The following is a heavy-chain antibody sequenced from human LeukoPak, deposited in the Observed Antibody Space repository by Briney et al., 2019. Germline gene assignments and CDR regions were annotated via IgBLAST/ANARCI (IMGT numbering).Heavy chain of an antibody. CDR2: INPNSGGT. V-gene: IGHV1-2*04. D-gene: IGHD1-20*01. Sequence: RASVKVSCKASGYTFTGYYMHWVRQAPGQGLEWMGWINPNSGGTNYAQKFQGWVTMTRDTSISTAYMELSRLRSDDTAVYYCARGGITGTTRGPTRLNDAFDIWGQGTTVTVSS. CDR1: GYTFTGYY. CDR3: ARGGITGTTRGPTRLNDAFDI. J-gene: IGHJ3*02.